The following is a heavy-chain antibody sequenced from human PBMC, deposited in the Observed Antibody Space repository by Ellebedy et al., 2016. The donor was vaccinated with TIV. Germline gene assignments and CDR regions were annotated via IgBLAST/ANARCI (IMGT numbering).Heavy chain of an antibody. CDR2: ISYDGTKE. D-gene: IGHD1-14*01. Sequence: PGGSLRLSCAASGFTFSYSAVHWVRQPPGKGLEWVAAISYDGTKEYYPDYVKGRFTISRDNSKNTLYLQMNSLRAEDTGVYYCARGNAITFYYYGLDVWGQGTTVTVSS. J-gene: IGHJ6*02. V-gene: IGHV3-30-3*01. CDR3: ARGNAITFYYYGLDV. CDR1: GFTFSYSA.